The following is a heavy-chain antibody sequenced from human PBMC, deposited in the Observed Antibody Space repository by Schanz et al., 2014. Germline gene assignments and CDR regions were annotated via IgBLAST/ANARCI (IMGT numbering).Heavy chain of an antibody. V-gene: IGHV3-23*01. J-gene: IGHJ4*02. CDR3: MAMGRNTSHYFDH. CDR1: GFVFRTFA. D-gene: IGHD1-1*01. CDR2: ITGSGSKT. Sequence: EVQLLESGGTVVQPGGSLRVSCAASGFVFRTFAMYWVRQAPGKGLEWVSAITGSGSKTYYADSVKGRFTIARDNSKNTLFLQMDSLRVEDTVVYYCMAMGRNTSHYFDHWGQGTLVTVSS.